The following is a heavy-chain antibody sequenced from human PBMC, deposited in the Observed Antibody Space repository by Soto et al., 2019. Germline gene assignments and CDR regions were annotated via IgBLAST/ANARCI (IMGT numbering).Heavy chain of an antibody. CDR2: ISSDGSST. J-gene: IGHJ3*02. V-gene: IGHV3-74*03. D-gene: IGHD2-15*01. Sequence: GGSLRLSCAASGFTFSNYWMHWVRQAPGKGLVWVSRISSDGSSTTFADSVKGRFTISRDNAKNTLYLQMNSLRAEDTAVYYCTRDRGNQVAPFDIWGQGTMVTVSS. CDR1: GFTFSNYW. CDR3: TRDRGNQVAPFDI.